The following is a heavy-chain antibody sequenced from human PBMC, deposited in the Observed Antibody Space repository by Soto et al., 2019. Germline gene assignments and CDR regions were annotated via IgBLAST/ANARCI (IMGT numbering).Heavy chain of an antibody. CDR2: IKSKIDGGTT. CDR1: GFTFSSYA. V-gene: IGHV3-15*01. CDR3: TTDNSDYGDYNWFDP. Sequence: PGGSLRLSCAASGFTFSSYAMSWVRQAPGKGLEWVGRIKSKIDGGTTDYAAPVKGRFTISRDDSKNTVYLQMNSLKTEDTAVYYCTTDNSDYGDYNWFDPWGQGTLVTVSS. J-gene: IGHJ5*02. D-gene: IGHD4-17*01.